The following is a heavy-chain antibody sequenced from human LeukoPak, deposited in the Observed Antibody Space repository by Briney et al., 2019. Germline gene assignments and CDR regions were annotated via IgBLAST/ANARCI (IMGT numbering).Heavy chain of an antibody. V-gene: IGHV4-34*01. Sequence: KTSETLSLTCAVYGGSFSGYYWSWIRQPPGKGLEWIGEINHSGSTNYNPPLKSRVTISVDTSKNQFSLKLSSVTAADTAVYYCARWFDPWGQGTLVTVSS. CDR2: INHSGST. CDR1: GGSFSGYY. CDR3: ARWFDP. J-gene: IGHJ5*02.